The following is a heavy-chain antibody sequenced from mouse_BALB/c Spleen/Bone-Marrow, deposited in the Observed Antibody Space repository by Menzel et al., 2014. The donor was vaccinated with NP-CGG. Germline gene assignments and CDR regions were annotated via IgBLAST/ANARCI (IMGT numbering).Heavy chain of an antibody. Sequence: QVQLKQSGAELVRPGSSVKISCKASGYAFSSYWMNWVKQGPGQGLEWIGQIYPGDGDTNYNGKFKGKVTLSADKTSSTNYMQFSNITTEESAVSFCSRMRSYRYDGNFVFWGQGTTLTVSS. D-gene: IGHD2-14*01. CDR2: IYPGDGDT. J-gene: IGHJ2*01. CDR3: SRMRSYRYDGNFVF. CDR1: GYAFSSYW. V-gene: IGHV1-80*01.